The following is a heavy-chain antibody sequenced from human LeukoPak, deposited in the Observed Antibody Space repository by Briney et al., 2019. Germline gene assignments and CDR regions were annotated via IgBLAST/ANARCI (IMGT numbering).Heavy chain of an antibody. V-gene: IGHV3-7*01. Sequence: GGSLRLSCVASGFSLSNYWMSWVRQAPGKGLEWVANIKKDGSEKYYVDSVKGRFTISRDNAKTALYLQMNSLRAEDTALYYCARDLSGITGYAYGRGIDYWGQGTLVTVSS. CDR2: IKKDGSEK. J-gene: IGHJ4*02. D-gene: IGHD5-18*01. CDR1: GFSLSNYW. CDR3: ARDLSGITGYAYGRGIDY.